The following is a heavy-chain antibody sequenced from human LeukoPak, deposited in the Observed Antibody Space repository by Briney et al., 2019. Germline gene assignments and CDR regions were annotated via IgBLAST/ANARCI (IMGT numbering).Heavy chain of an antibody. CDR3: ARGRSPYYYDSSGPLAFDY. Sequence: ASVKVSCKASAYSFTSYGISWVRQAPGQGLEWMGWISPNNGHTNYAQKLRGRVTMTTDTSTSTAYMELSSLRSEDTAVYYCARGRSPYYYDSSGPLAFDYWGQGTLVTVSS. J-gene: IGHJ4*02. D-gene: IGHD3-22*01. V-gene: IGHV1-18*01. CDR2: ISPNNGHT. CDR1: AYSFTSYG.